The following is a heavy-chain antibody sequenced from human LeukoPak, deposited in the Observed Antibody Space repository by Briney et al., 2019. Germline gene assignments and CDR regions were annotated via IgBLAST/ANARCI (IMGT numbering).Heavy chain of an antibody. V-gene: IGHV4-31*03. J-gene: IGHJ4*02. Sequence: SETLSLTCTVSGGSISSGGYYWSWIRQHPGKGLEWIGYIYYSGSTYYNPSLKSRVTISVDTSKNQFPPKLSSVTAADTAVYYCARGGGGAAREFDYWGQGTLVTVSS. CDR2: IYYSGST. CDR1: GGSISSGGYY. D-gene: IGHD3-16*01. CDR3: ARGGGGAAREFDY.